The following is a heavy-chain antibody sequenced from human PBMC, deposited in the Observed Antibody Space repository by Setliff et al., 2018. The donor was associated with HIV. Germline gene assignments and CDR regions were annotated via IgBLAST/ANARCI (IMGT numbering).Heavy chain of an antibody. CDR2: IYRDGAT. CDR1: GFAFSGHQ. J-gene: IGHJ4*02. V-gene: IGHV3-53*01. D-gene: IGHD4-17*01. CDR3: ARGRINYGDYYY. Sequence: HPGGSLRLSCAASGFAFSGHQMSWVRQAPGKGLEWVSVIYRDGATYYADSVKGRFTISRDTAKNTVYLQMNSLTSEDTAFYYCARGRINYGDYYYWGQGTLVTVSS.